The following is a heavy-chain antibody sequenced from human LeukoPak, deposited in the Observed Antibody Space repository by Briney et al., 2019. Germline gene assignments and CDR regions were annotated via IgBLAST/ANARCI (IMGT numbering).Heavy chain of an antibody. Sequence: PGGSLRLSCAVSGLTFSSYSMNWVRQAPGKGLEWVSYISSSGGTTYYADSVKGRFTISRDNAKNSLYLQMNSLRVEDTAMYYCTRGFDVSDYWGQGTVVTVSS. CDR3: TRGFDVSDY. D-gene: IGHD3-10*02. J-gene: IGHJ4*02. CDR2: ISSSGGTT. V-gene: IGHV3-48*04. CDR1: GLTFSSYS.